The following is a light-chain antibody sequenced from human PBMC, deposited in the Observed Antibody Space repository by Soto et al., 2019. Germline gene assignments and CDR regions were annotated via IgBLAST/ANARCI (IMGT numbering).Light chain of an antibody. CDR2: GAS. CDR1: QSVSSN. V-gene: IGKV3-15*01. CDR3: QQYNNWPPLT. Sequence: EIVMTQSPATLSVSPGERPTLSCRARQSVSSNLAWYQQKPGQAPRLLIYGASTRATGIPARFSRSGSGTEFTLTISSLQSEDFAVYYCQQYNNWPPLTFGGGTKVDIK. J-gene: IGKJ4*01.